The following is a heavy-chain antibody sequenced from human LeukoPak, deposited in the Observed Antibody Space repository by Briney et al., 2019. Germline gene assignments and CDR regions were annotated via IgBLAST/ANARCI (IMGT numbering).Heavy chain of an antibody. Sequence: SETLSLTCAVYGGSFSGYYWSWIRQPPGKGLEWIGEINHSGSTNYNPSLKSRVTISVDTSKNQFSLKLSSVTAADTAVYYCARHRGAVAGSGYYYYMDVWGKGTTVTISS. D-gene: IGHD6-19*01. J-gene: IGHJ6*03. V-gene: IGHV4-34*01. CDR2: INHSGST. CDR3: ARHRGAVAGSGYYYYMDV. CDR1: GGSFSGYY.